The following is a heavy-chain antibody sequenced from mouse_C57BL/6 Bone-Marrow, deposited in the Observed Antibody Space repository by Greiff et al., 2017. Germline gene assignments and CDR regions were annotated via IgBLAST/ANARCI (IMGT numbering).Heavy chain of an antibody. J-gene: IGHJ4*01. V-gene: IGHV5-9*01. CDR1: GFTFSSYT. Sequence: EVNVVESGGGLVKPGGSLKLSCAASGFTFSSYTMSWVRQTPEKRLEWVATISRGGGNTYYPDSVKGRFTISRDNAKNTLYLQMSSLRSEDTALYYCAKTYYAMDYWGQGTSVTVSS. CDR2: ISRGGGNT. CDR3: AKTYYAMDY.